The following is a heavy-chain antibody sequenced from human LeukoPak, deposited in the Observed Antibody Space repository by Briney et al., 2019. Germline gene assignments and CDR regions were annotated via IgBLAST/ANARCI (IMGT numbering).Heavy chain of an antibody. CDR2: ITSSSSTI. J-gene: IGHJ4*02. V-gene: IGHV3-11*04. CDR3: ARDLLYDSSGIFDY. Sequence: LSLTCKVSGGSIRSDTYYWGWIRQAPGKGLEWLSYITSSSSTIYYADSVKGRFTISRDNAKNSLYLQMNSLRAEDTAVYYCARDLLYDSSGIFDYWGQGTLVTVSS. CDR1: GGSIRSDT. D-gene: IGHD3-22*01.